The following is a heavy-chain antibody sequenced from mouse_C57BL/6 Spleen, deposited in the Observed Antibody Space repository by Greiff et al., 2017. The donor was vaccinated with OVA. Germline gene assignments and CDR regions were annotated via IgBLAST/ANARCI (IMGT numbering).Heavy chain of an antibody. J-gene: IGHJ4*01. V-gene: IGHV1-55*01. CDR1: GYTFTSYW. Sequence: VQLQQPGAELVKPGASVKMSCKASGYTFTSYWITWVKQRPGQGLEWIGDIYPGSGSTNYNEKFKSKAPLTVDTSSSTAYMQLSSLTSEDSAVYYCARVDGQLRLRGYAMDYWGQGTSGTVSS. CDR2: IYPGSGST. D-gene: IGHD3-2*02. CDR3: ARVDGQLRLRGYAMDY.